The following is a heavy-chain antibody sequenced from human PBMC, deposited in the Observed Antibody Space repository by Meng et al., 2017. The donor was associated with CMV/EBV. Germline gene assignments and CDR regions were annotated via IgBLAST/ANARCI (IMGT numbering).Heavy chain of an antibody. J-gene: IGHJ6*02. CDR3: ARPRLDRGRYYYGMDV. CDR1: GYSFTSYW. CDR2: LYPGDSDT. Sequence: GGSLRLSCKGSGYSFTSYWIGWVRQMPGKGLEWMGILYPGDSDTRYSPSFQGQVTISADKSISTAYLQWSSLKASDTTMYYCARPRLDRGRYYYGMDVWGQETTVTVSS. D-gene: IGHD1-14*01. V-gene: IGHV5-51*01.